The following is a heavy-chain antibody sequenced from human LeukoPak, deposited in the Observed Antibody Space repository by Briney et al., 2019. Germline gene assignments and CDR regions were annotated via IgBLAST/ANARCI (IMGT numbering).Heavy chain of an antibody. CDR3: ARRGVEQQLVRNWFDP. D-gene: IGHD6-13*01. J-gene: IGHJ5*02. Sequence: GESLKISCKGSGYSFTSYWIGWVRQMPGKGLEWMGIIYPGDSDTRYNPSFQGQVTISADKSISTAYLQWSSLKASDTAMYYCARRGVEQQLVRNWFDPWGQGTLVTVSS. V-gene: IGHV5-51*01. CDR2: IYPGDSDT. CDR1: GYSFTSYW.